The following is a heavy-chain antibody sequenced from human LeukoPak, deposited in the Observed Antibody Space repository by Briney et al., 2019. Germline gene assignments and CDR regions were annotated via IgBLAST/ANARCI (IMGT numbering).Heavy chain of an antibody. V-gene: IGHV3-30*02. J-gene: IGHJ4*02. CDR3: AKNRDSSDYPRDFDF. CDR2: IRHDGSYQ. CDR1: GFTFSSYG. D-gene: IGHD3-22*01. Sequence: GGSLRLSCAAFGFTFSSYGMHWVRQTPGKGLEWVAFIRHDGSYQQYADSVKGRFTVSRDNSKDMVYLQMNSLRTDDTAVYYCAKNRDSSDYPRDFDFWGQGTLVTVSS.